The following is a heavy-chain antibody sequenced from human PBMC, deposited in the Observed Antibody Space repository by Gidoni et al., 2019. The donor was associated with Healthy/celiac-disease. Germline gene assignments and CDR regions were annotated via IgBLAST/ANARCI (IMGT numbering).Heavy chain of an antibody. CDR3: AKDSGSTI. V-gene: IGHV3-30*02. Sequence: QVQLVESGGGVVQPGGSLRLSCAASGFTFSSYGMHWVRQAPGKGLEWVAFIRYDGSNKYYADSVKGRFTISRDNSKNTLYLQMNSLRAEDTAVYYCAKDSGSTIWGQGTMVTVSS. CDR2: IRYDGSNK. CDR1: GFTFSSYG. J-gene: IGHJ3*02. D-gene: IGHD1-26*01.